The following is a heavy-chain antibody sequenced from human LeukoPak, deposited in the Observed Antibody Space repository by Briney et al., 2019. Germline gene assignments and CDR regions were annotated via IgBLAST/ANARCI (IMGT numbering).Heavy chain of an antibody. V-gene: IGHV3-23*01. Sequence: GRSLRLSCAASGLTFSSYAMSWVRQAPGEGLECGSAVSGIGGSTYYAGSVKGRFTISRDNSKTTLYLQMNSLRAEDTAVYYCAKSLLVHLTRPPHDYWGQGTLVTVSS. CDR1: GLTFSSYA. CDR2: VSGIGGST. D-gene: IGHD3-10*01. CDR3: AKSLLVHLTRPPHDY. J-gene: IGHJ4*02.